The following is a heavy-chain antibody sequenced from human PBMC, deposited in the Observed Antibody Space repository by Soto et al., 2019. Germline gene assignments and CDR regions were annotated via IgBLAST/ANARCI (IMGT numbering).Heavy chain of an antibody. D-gene: IGHD3-10*01. CDR1: GFTFDDYA. CDR3: ARDEGVAMIRGYDM. Sequence: EVQLVESGGGLVQPGRSLRLSCAASGFTFDDYAMHWVRQAPGKGLEWVSGISWNSGSIGYADSVKGRFTISRDNAKNSLYLQMSSLTVEDTAVYYCARDEGVAMIRGYDMWGQGTLVAVSS. CDR2: ISWNSGSI. V-gene: IGHV3-9*01. J-gene: IGHJ4*02.